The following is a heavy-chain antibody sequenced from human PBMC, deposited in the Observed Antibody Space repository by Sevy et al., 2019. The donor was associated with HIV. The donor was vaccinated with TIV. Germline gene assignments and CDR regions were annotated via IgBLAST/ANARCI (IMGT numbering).Heavy chain of an antibody. CDR2: ISSSSTYI. J-gene: IGHJ4*02. CDR1: GFTFSSYK. Sequence: GGSLRLSCAASGFTFSSYKMIWVRQAPGKGLEWVSSISSSSTYISYADSVKGRFTISRDNAENSLFLQMNSLRAEDTAVYYCARFDVGGEDYWGQGTLVTVSS. D-gene: IGHD3-10*01. V-gene: IGHV3-21*04. CDR3: ARFDVGGEDY.